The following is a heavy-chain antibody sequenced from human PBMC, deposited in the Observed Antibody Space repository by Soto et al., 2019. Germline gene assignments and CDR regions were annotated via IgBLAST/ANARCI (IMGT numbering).Heavy chain of an antibody. V-gene: IGHV3-23*01. CDR2: ISGSGGST. J-gene: IGHJ5*02. CDR1: EFTFATYT. Sequence: GGSLRLSCAASEFTFATYTVSWVRQAPGKGLEWVSAISGSGGSTYYADSVKGRFTISRDNSKNTLYLQMNSLRAEDTAVYYCAKFGVVTNWFDPWGQGTLVTVSS. CDR3: AKFGVVTNWFDP. D-gene: IGHD3-3*01.